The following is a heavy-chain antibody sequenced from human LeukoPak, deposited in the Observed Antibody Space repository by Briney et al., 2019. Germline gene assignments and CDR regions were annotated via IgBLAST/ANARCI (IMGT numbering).Heavy chain of an antibody. Sequence: GGSLRLSCAASGLTVTSNYMSWIRQAPGKGLEWVSVIYSGGDTYYADSMKGRFTISRDNSKNTLYLQMNSLRAEDTAVYYCARPVYSTGAFDYWGQGALVTVSS. CDR3: ARPVYSTGAFDY. CDR1: GLTVTSNY. D-gene: IGHD6-25*01. CDR2: IYSGGDT. J-gene: IGHJ4*02. V-gene: IGHV3-53*01.